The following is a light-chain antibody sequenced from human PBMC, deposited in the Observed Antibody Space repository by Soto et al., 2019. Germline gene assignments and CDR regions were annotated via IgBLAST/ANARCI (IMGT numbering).Light chain of an antibody. Sequence: THSQGSLSASLGDRVTIXGLASQSVGSYLDWYQQKPGKAPRLLIYAASSMDTGVPARFSGSGSGTDVTLTISRLEPEDSAMYYCQQNYSTPLTFGGGTKVDI. CDR2: AAS. V-gene: IGKV1-39*01. J-gene: IGKJ4*01. CDR3: QQNYSTPLT. CDR1: QSVGSY.